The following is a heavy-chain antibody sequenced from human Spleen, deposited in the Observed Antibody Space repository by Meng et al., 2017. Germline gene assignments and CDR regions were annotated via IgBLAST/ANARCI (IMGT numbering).Heavy chain of an antibody. J-gene: IGHJ4*02. D-gene: IGHD3-16*01. Sequence: QVQLQESGPGLVKPSGTLSLTSTVSGGSISSGDNYWSWIRQPPGKGLEWIGYTYYSGNTYYNPSLKSRVAMSVDTSKNQFYLRLSSVTAADTAVYYCARGGGFDYWGQGTLVTVSS. CDR2: TYYSGNT. CDR1: GGSISSGDNY. V-gene: IGHV4-30-4*01. CDR3: ARGGGFDY.